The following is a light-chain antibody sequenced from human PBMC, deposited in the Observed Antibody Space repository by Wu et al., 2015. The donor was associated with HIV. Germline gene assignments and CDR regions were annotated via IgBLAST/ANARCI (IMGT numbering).Light chain of an antibody. J-gene: IGKJ2*01. V-gene: IGKV1-5*03. CDR1: QSISTW. CDR3: HQYSSYSSYT. Sequence: DIQMTQSPSTLSASVGDRVTITCRASQSISTWLAWYQQKPGKAPKLLIYKASSLESGVPSRFSGSGSGTEFTLSISSLQPDDFATYYCHQYSSYSSYTFGQGPSWSSN. CDR2: KAS.